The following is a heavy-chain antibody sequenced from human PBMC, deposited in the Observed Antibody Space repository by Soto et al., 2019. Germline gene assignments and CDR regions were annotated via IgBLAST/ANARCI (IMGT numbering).Heavy chain of an antibody. Sequence: QVQLVQSGAEVKKPGASVKVSCRASGYSFTSYGISWVRQAPGQGLEWMGWISAYNGNTMYAEKFQGRVIMTTDTSTSTAYMELTSLRSDDTAVYYRARGADGHWGGRESDCWGQGTLVTVSS. D-gene: IGHD7-27*01. J-gene: IGHJ4*02. CDR3: ARGADGHWGGRESDC. CDR2: ISAYNGNT. V-gene: IGHV1-18*01. CDR1: GYSFTSYG.